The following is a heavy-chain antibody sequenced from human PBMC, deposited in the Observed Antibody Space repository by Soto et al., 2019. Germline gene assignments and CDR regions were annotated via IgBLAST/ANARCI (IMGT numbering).Heavy chain of an antibody. V-gene: IGHV3-74*01. D-gene: IGHD1-26*01. CDR1: GFSFSSYW. Sequence: GGSLRLSCVASGFSFSSYWMHWVRQVPGKGLLWVSRINFDGSSISHADSVKGRFTISRDNAKNTLYLQMNSLRAEDTAVYYCAREGMWAPDYWGQGTLVTVSS. J-gene: IGHJ4*02. CDR2: INFDGSSI. CDR3: AREGMWAPDY.